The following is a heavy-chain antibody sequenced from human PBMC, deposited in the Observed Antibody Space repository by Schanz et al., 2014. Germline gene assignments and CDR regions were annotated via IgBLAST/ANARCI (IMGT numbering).Heavy chain of an antibody. CDR3: AKEKEEVAADGSFFDY. J-gene: IGHJ4*02. CDR2: ISHDGNNK. V-gene: IGHV3-30*18. Sequence: QAQLVESGGGVVQPGRSLRLSCAASGFAFRSYAMHWVRQAPGKGLEWAALISHDGNNKKYADSVKGRFTISRDNSKNTVNLQMNSLRAEDTAVYYCAKEKEEVAADGSFFDYWGQGTLXTVSS. CDR1: GFAFRSYA. D-gene: IGHD6-13*01.